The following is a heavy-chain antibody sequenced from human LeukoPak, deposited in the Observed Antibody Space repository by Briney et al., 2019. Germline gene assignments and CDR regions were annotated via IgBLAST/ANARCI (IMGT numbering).Heavy chain of an antibody. CDR1: GFTFSDYS. CDR2: INGDGSST. CDR3: TRGGGTSDY. J-gene: IGHJ4*02. V-gene: IGHV3-74*01. Sequence: GGSLRLSCAASGFTFSDYSMNWVRQAPGKGLVWVSRINGDGSSTSYADSVKGRFSISRDNTRNTVYMQMNSLRAEDTAVYYCTRGGGTSDYWGQGTLVTVSS. D-gene: IGHD1-14*01.